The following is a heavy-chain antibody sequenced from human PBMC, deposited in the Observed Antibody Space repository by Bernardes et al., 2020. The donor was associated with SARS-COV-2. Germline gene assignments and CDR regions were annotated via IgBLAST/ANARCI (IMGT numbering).Heavy chain of an antibody. CDR3: TTGDSSGWYGGGDH. CDR1: GFTFSNAW. Sequence: GGSLRLSCAASGFTFSNAWMNWVRQAPGKGLEWVGRLKSKAHGGTTDYAAPVKGRFTISRDDSKNTLYLQMNSLKIEDTAVYYCTTGDSSGWYGGGDHWGQGTLVTVSS. V-gene: IGHV3-15*07. D-gene: IGHD6-19*01. J-gene: IGHJ4*02. CDR2: LKSKAHGGTT.